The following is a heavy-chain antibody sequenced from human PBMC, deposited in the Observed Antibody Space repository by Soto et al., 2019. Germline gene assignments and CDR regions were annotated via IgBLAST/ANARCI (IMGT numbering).Heavy chain of an antibody. V-gene: IGHV1-3*01. J-gene: IGHJ4*02. D-gene: IGHD4-17*01. CDR3: ARDVGPSLYGDYVRGRGLGFDY. CDR2: INAGNGNT. Sequence: QVQLVQSGAEVKKPGASVKVSCKASGYTFTSYAMHWVRQAPGQRLEWMGWINAGNGNTKYSQKFQGRVTITRDTSARTAYMELSSLRSEDTAVYDCARDVGPSLYGDYVRGRGLGFDYWGQGTLVTVSS. CDR1: GYTFTSYA.